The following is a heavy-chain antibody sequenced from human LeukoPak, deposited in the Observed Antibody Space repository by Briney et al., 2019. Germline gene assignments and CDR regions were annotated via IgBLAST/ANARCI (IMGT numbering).Heavy chain of an antibody. CDR3: ARGSQGRYDFWSGYPYYYYGMDV. CDR2: INPSGGST. D-gene: IGHD3-3*01. V-gene: IGHV1-46*01. Sequence: ASVKVSCKASGYTFTSYYMHWVRQAPGQGLEWMGIINPSGGSTSYAQKFQGRVTITADESTSTAYMELSSLRSEDTAVCYCARGSQGRYDFWSGYPYYYYGMDVWGQGTTVTVSS. J-gene: IGHJ6*02. CDR1: GYTFTSYY.